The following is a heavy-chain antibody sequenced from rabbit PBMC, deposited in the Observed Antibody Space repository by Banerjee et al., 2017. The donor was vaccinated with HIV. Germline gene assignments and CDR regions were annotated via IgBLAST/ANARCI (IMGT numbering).Heavy chain of an antibody. CDR3: ARNSDGSDWGL. Sequence: QSLEESGGDLVTPGASLTLTCTASGFDLSGYYYMCWVRQAPGKGLEWIGSISTGDTYTLYASWVNGRFTISSDNAQNTLYLQLTSLTAADTATYFCARNSDGSDWGLWGPGTLVTVS. D-gene: IGHD6-1*01. CDR1: GFDLSGYYY. V-gene: IGHV1S43*01. J-gene: IGHJ6*01. CDR2: ISTGDTYT.